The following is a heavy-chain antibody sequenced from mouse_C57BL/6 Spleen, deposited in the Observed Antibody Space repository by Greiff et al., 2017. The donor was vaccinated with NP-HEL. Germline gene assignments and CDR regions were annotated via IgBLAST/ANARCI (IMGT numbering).Heavy chain of an antibody. D-gene: IGHD1-1*01. V-gene: IGHV2-6-1*01. CDR2: IWSDGST. CDR3: ARHAIGSSHYYAMDY. J-gene: IGHJ4*01. Sequence: VQVVESGPGLVAPSQSLSITCTVSGFSLTSYGVHWVRQPPGKGLEWLVVIWSDGSTTYNSALKSRLSISKDNSKSQVFLKMNSLQTDDTAMYYCARHAIGSSHYYAMDYWGQGTSVTVSS. CDR1: GFSLTSYG.